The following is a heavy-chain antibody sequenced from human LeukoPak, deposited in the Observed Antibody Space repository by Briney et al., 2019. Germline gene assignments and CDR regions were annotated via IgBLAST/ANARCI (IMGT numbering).Heavy chain of an antibody. D-gene: IGHD5-18*01. V-gene: IGHV3-21*01. J-gene: IGHJ3*02. CDR2: ISSSSTYI. Sequence: GGSLKLSCAASGFTFSSYSMNWVRQAPGKGLEWVSSISSSSTYIYYADSVKGRFTISRDNAKNSLYLQMNSLRAEDTAVHYCAREPGVDTAMVTAFDIWGQGTMVTVSS. CDR3: AREPGVDTAMVTAFDI. CDR1: GFTFSSYS.